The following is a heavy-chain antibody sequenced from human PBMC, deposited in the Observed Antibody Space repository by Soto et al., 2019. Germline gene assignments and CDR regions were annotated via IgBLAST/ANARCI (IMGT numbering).Heavy chain of an antibody. D-gene: IGHD3-16*01. CDR1: GYTFTNYW. J-gene: IGHJ4*02. CDR2: IFPGDSDT. CDR3: VRKNLGALSPFVF. V-gene: IGHV5-51*01. Sequence: GESLKISCKAIGYTFTNYWIGWVRQTPGKGLEWMGIIFPGDSDTRYNPSFEGQVTVSADESISTAYLQWNTLKASDTAMYYCVRKNLGALSPFVFWGPGSRVTVSS.